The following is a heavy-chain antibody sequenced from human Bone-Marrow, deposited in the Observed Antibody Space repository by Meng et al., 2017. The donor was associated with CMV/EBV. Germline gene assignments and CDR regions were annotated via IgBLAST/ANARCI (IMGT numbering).Heavy chain of an antibody. CDR2: INHSGST. D-gene: IGHD3-3*01. V-gene: IGHV4-34*01. Sequence: SETLSLTCAVYGGSFSGYYWSWIRQPPGKGLEWIGEINHSGSTNYNPSLKSRVTISVDTSKNQFSLKLSSVTAADTAVYYCARFVYDFWSGYWADYYYGMDVWGQGTTVTGSS. J-gene: IGHJ6*01. CDR1: GGSFSGYY. CDR3: ARFVYDFWSGYWADYYYGMDV.